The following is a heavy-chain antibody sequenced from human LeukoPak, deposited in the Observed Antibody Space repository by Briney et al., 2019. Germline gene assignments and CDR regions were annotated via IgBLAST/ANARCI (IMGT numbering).Heavy chain of an antibody. CDR1: GFTFSNHY. D-gene: IGHD3-3*01. V-gene: IGHV3-7*01. J-gene: IGHJ3*02. CDR3: ARRDFWSGYYGDI. Sequence: GGSLRLSCAASGFTFSNHYISWVRQAPGKGLEWVANIKQDGSEKYYVDSVKGRFTISRDNAKNSLYLQMNSLRAEDTAVYYCARRDFWSGYYGDIWGQGTMVTVSS. CDR2: IKQDGSEK.